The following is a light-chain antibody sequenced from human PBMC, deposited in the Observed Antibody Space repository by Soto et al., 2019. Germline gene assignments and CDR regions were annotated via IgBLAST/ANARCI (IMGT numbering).Light chain of an antibody. J-gene: IGLJ2*01. CDR3: CSYGRSVV. CDR2: EAS. Sequence: QSALTQPASVSGSPGQSITISCTGISNDVGTYNLVSWYQHHPGKAPKLIIYEASKRPSGVPNRFSGSKSGNTASLTFSGLHAEDEADYYCCSYGRSVVFGGGTKADRP. CDR1: SNDVGTYNL. V-gene: IGLV2-23*01.